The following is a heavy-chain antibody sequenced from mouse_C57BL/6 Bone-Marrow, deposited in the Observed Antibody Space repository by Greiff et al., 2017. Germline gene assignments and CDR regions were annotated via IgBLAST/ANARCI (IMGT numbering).Heavy chain of an antibody. CDR2: IYPGDGDT. V-gene: IGHV1-80*01. D-gene: IGHD2-1*01. Sequence: VKLLESGAELVKPGASVKISCKASGYAFSSYWMNWVKQRPGKGLEWIGQIYPGDGDTTYNGKFKGKATLTADKSSSTAYMQLSSLTSEDTAVYFCARGGYGNHIYWGQGTSVTVSS. CDR3: ARGGYGNHIY. CDR1: GYAFSSYW. J-gene: IGHJ4*01.